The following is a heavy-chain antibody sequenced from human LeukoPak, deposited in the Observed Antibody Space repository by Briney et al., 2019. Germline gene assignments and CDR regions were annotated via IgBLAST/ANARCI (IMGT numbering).Heavy chain of an antibody. CDR3: ASGYCSRASCQEWFDP. J-gene: IGHJ5*02. CDR2: IYPGTSDT. D-gene: IGHD2-2*03. V-gene: IGHV5-51*01. CDR1: GFRSTTYW. Sequence: GESLKISCKGSGFRSTTYWVAWVRQMPGKGLEWMGIIYPGTSDTRYSPSVQGQVTISADKSIRTAYLQWSSLKASDTAMYYCASGYCSRASCQEWFDPWGQGTLVTVSS.